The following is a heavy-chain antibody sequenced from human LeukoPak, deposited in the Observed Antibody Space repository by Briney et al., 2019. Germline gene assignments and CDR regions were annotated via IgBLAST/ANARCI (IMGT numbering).Heavy chain of an antibody. CDR2: ISYDGSNK. J-gene: IGHJ6*02. D-gene: IGHD6-19*01. CDR1: GFTFSSYA. CDR3: ARDGLDSSGWYNYYGMDV. V-gene: IGHV3-30-3*01. Sequence: GGSLRLSCAASGFTFSSYAMHWVRQAPGKGLEWVAVISYDGSNKYYADSVKGRFTISRDNSKNTLYLQMNSLRAEDTAVYYCARDGLDSSGWYNYYGMDVWGQGTTVTVSS.